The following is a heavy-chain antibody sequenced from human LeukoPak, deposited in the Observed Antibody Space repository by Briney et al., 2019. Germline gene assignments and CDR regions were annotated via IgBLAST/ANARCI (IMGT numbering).Heavy chain of an antibody. CDR3: AKEFSFDSRGYFDY. D-gene: IGHD3-22*01. V-gene: IGHV3-23*01. J-gene: IGHJ4*02. CDR1: GFTFSSYA. Sequence: GGSLRLSCAASGFTFSSYAMSWVRQAPGKGLEWVSGISGSGTSTYYADSVKGRFTISRDNSKNALYLQMNSLRADETAVYYCAKEFSFDSRGYFDYWGQGTLVTVSS. CDR2: ISGSGTST.